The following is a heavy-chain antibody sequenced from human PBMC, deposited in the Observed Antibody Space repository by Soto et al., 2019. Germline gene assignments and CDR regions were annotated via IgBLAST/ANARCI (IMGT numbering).Heavy chain of an antibody. D-gene: IGHD1-1*01. CDR3: ARDGTTQMANFDF. CDR1: GGPFSSYG. V-gene: IGHV1-69*01. J-gene: IGHJ4*02. Sequence: QVLLMQSGAEVKKPGSSVEVSCTSSGGPFSSYGISWVRQVPGQGLEWLGGIIPLFGTPSYARKFQDRLTISADESTTTAYMELSSLTSEDTAMYFCARDGTTQMANFDFWGQGTLVTVSS. CDR2: IIPLFGTP.